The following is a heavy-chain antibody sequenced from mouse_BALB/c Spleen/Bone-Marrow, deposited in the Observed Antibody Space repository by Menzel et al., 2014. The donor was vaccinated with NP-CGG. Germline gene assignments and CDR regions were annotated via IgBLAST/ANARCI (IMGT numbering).Heavy chain of an antibody. CDR3: ALGLPYFDF. CDR1: GYTFTSYW. CDR2: INPSNGGT. Sequence: VQLQQSGAELVKPGASVKLSCKASGYTFTSYWMHWVKLRPGQGFEWIGEINPSNGGTNYNEKFKGKATLTVDTPSSTAYVDLNSLTSEDSAVYYCALGLPYFDFWGQGTPRTVSS. D-gene: IGHD4-1*01. J-gene: IGHJ2*01. V-gene: IGHV1S81*02.